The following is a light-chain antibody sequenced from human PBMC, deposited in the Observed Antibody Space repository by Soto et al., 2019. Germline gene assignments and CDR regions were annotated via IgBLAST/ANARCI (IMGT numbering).Light chain of an antibody. CDR3: QQFNNWPRT. Sequence: EIAMTQSPATLSVSPGERATLSCRASQSVSSKLAWYQQKPGQAPRLLIYDASTRATGIPARFSGSGSGTEFTLTISSLPSEDFAVYYCQQFNNWPRTFGQGTKVEIK. CDR1: QSVSSK. V-gene: IGKV3-15*01. CDR2: DAS. J-gene: IGKJ1*01.